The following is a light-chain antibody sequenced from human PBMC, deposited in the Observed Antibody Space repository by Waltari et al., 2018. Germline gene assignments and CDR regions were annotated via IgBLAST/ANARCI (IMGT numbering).Light chain of an antibody. CDR1: QSVLYSSNNKNY. CDR3: QQYYATPS. V-gene: IGKV4-1*01. CDR2: WAS. J-gene: IGKJ1*01. Sequence: DIVMTQSPDSLAVSLGERATINSTSSQSVLYSSNNKNYLAWYQQKPGHPPNLLIYWASTRESGVPDRFSGSGSGTDFTLTISSLQAEDVAVYFCQQYYATPSFGQGTKVEIK.